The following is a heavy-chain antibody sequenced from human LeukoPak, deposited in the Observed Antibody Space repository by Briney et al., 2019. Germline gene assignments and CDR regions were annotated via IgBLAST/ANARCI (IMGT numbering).Heavy chain of an antibody. V-gene: IGHV1-46*01. CDR3: AGDLRIEIAVAGKEGFDY. D-gene: IGHD6-19*01. CDR1: GYTFSNYY. CDR2: INPTAGNT. Sequence: ASVKVSCKASGYTFSNYYLHWVRQAPGQGLEWMGLINPTAGNTYYAQRFQGRATMTRNTSTSTVYMELSSLRSEDTAVYYCAGDLRIEIAVAGKEGFDYWGQGTLVTVSS. J-gene: IGHJ4*02.